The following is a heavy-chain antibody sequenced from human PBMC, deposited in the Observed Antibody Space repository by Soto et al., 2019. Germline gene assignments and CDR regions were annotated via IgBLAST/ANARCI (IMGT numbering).Heavy chain of an antibody. CDR1: GFTFSSYA. J-gene: IGHJ4*02. Sequence: GGSLRLSCAASGFTFSSYAMSWVRQAPGKGLEWVSAISGSGSSTYYADSVKGRFTISRDNSKNTLYLQMNSLRAEDTAVYYCARDSGYDDGFFNYWGQGTLVTVSS. CDR3: ARDSGYDDGFFNY. CDR2: ISGSGSST. V-gene: IGHV3-23*01. D-gene: IGHD5-12*01.